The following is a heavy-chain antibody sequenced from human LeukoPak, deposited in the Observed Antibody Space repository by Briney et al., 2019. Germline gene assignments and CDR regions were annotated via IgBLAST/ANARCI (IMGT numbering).Heavy chain of an antibody. V-gene: IGHV1-69*01. CDR2: IIPIFGTA. CDR3: ARGPHGPSYWYFDL. Sequence: EASVKVSCKASGGTFSSYAISWVRQAPGQGLEWMGGIIPIFGTANYAQKFQGRVTITADESTSTAYMELSSLRSEDTAVYYCARGPHGPSYWYFDLWGRGTLVTVSS. J-gene: IGHJ2*01. CDR1: GGTFSSYA.